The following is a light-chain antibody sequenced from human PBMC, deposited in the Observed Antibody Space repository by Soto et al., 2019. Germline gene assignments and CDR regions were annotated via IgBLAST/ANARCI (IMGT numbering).Light chain of an antibody. J-gene: IGKJ5*01. CDR1: QSVSSY. V-gene: IGKV3-11*01. CDR2: DAS. CDR3: QQRINWPSIT. Sequence: EIVLTQSPATLSLSPGERVTLSCRASQSVSSYLAWYQQKPGQAPRLLIYDASNRATGIPARFSGSGSGTDFTLTISSLEPEDFAVYYCQQRINWPSITFGQGTRLDTK.